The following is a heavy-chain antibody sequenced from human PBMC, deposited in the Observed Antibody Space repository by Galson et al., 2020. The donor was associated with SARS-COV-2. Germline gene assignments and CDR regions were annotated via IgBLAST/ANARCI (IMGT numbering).Heavy chain of an antibody. D-gene: IGHD1-7*01. J-gene: IGHJ6*03. CDR1: GYSFTSYW. CDR3: ASTGSTGTAYYYYYYYMDV. CDR2: IDPSDSYT. Sequence: HGESLKISCKGSGYSFTSYWISWVRQMPGKGLEWMGRIDPSDSYTNYSPSFQGHVTISADKSISTAYLQWSSLKASDTAMYYCASTGSTGTAYYYYYYYMDVWGKGTTVTVSS. V-gene: IGHV5-10-1*01.